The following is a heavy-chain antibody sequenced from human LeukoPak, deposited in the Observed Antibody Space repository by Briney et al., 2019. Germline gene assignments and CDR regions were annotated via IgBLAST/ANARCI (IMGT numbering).Heavy chain of an antibody. J-gene: IGHJ3*02. CDR1: GGSISSYY. Sequence: SETLSLTCTVSGGSISSYYWSWIRQPPGKGLEWIGYIYYSGSTNYNPSLKSRVTISVDTSKNQFSLKLSSVTAADTAVYHCAREPVPYDFWRVGGAFDIWGQGTMVTVSS. CDR3: AREPVPYDFWRVGGAFDI. D-gene: IGHD3-3*01. CDR2: IYYSGST. V-gene: IGHV4-59*01.